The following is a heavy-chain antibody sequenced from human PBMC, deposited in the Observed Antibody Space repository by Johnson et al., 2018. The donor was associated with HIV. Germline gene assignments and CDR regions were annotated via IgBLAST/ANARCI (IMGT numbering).Heavy chain of an antibody. D-gene: IGHD3-10*01. CDR1: GFTFSSYW. CDR2: INNDGRST. V-gene: IGHV3-74*02. CDR3: ASGFYYGSGSYHGAFDI. Sequence: VQLVESGGGLVQPGGSLRLSCAASGFTFSSYWMHWVRQAPGKGLVWVSRINNDGRSTTYADSVKGRVTISRDNAKKSLYLQMNSLRAEDTAVYYCASGFYYGSGSYHGAFDIWGQGTMVTVSS. J-gene: IGHJ3*02.